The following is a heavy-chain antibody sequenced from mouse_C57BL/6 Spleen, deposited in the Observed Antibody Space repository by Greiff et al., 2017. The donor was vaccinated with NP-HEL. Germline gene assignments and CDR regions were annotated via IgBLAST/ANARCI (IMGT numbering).Heavy chain of an antibody. J-gene: IGHJ3*01. CDR3: ARPGYGSSYAWFAY. CDR1: GFTFSDYG. CDR2: ISSGSSTI. Sequence: DVKLEESGGGLVKPGGSLKLSCAASGFTFSDYGMHWVRQAPEKGLEWVAYISSGSSTIDYADTVKGRFTISRDHAKNTLFLQMTSLRSEDTAMYYCARPGYGSSYAWFAYWGQGTLVTVSA. D-gene: IGHD1-1*01. V-gene: IGHV5-17*01.